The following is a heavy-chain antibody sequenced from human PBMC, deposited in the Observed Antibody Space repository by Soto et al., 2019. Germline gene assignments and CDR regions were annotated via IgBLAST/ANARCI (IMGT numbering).Heavy chain of an antibody. J-gene: IGHJ4*02. CDR3: ARTGYSGYDPFDY. D-gene: IGHD5-12*01. CDR2: IIPILGIA. V-gene: IGHV1-69*02. CDR1: GGTFSSYT. Sequence: QVQLVQSGAEVKKPGSSVKVSCKASGGTFSSYTISWVRQAPGQGLEWMGRIIPILGIANYAQKFQGRVTITADKSTSTAYMELSSLRSEDTAVYYFARTGYSGYDPFDYWGQGTLVTVSS.